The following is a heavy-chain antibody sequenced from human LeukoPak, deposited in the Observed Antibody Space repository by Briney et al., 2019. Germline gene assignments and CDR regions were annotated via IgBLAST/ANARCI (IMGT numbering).Heavy chain of an antibody. D-gene: IGHD3-10*01. V-gene: IGHV4-34*01. Sequence: SETLSLTCAVYGGPFSGYYWSWIRQPPGKGLEWIGEINHSGSTNYNPSLKSRVTISVDTTTSQFSLKLSSVTAADPAVYYCARGGTMVRGVIPRDYWGQGTLVTVSS. CDR1: GGPFSGYY. J-gene: IGHJ4*02. CDR3: ARGGTMVRGVIPRDY. CDR2: INHSGST.